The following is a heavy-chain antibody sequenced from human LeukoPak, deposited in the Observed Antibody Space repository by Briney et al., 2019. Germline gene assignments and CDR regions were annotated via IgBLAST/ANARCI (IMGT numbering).Heavy chain of an antibody. CDR2: IQNDGHDY. Sequence: GGSLRLSCAASGFSLSRYDMHWVRQAPGKGLKWVAFIQNDGHDYYYADSVRGRFTISRDNSKNILSLQMNSLRAEDTAVYYCAREMTTPDDAFDIWGQGTMVTVSS. CDR3: AREMTTPDDAFDI. V-gene: IGHV3-30*02. CDR1: GFSLSRYD. D-gene: IGHD4-11*01. J-gene: IGHJ3*02.